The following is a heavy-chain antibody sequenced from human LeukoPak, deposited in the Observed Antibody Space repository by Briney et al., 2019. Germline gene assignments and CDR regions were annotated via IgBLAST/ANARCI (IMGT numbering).Heavy chain of an antibody. J-gene: IGHJ2*01. CDR3: VREPSYTGTWWYPDL. V-gene: IGHV3-13*01. CDR2: IDPAGNT. Sequence: GGSLRLSCVASGFTFSSYDMHWVRQATGKGLEWISAIDPAGNTWYSDSVKGRFTISRENAKSSLFLQMNGLRAADTAVYYCVREPSYTGTWWYPDLWGRGTLVNVSS. D-gene: IGHD1-14*01. CDR1: GFTFSSYD.